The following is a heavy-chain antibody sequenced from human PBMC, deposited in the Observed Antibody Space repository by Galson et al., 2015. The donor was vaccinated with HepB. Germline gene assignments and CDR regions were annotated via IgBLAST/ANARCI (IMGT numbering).Heavy chain of an antibody. CDR3: ARVGPYYDFWSGHLDY. Sequence: SLRLSCAASGFTFSNYYLSWICQAPGKGLEWISYISSSGSTIYYADSVKGRFTISRDNAKNSLYLQMNSLRAEDTAVYYCARVGPYYDFWSGHLDYWGQGTLVTVSS. CDR1: GFTFSNYY. V-gene: IGHV3-11*01. J-gene: IGHJ4*02. CDR2: ISSSGSTI. D-gene: IGHD3-3*01.